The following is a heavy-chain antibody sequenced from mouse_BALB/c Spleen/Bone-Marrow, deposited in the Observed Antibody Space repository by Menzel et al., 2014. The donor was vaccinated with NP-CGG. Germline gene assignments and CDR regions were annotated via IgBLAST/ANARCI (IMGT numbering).Heavy chain of an antibody. D-gene: IGHD2-4*01. CDR2: IWAGVST. V-gene: IGHV2-9*02. CDR3: ATYDYDGRFDY. CDR1: GFSLTNYG. Sequence: VHLVESGPGLVAPSQNLSITCTVSGFSLTNYGVHWIRQPPGKGLEWLGIIWAGVSTNYNSALMSRLSISKDNSESQVFFKMNSLQTDDTAIYYCATYDYDGRFDYWGQGTTLTVSS. J-gene: IGHJ2*01.